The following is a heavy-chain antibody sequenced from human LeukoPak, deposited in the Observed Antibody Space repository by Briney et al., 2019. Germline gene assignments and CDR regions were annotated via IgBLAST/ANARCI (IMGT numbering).Heavy chain of an antibody. D-gene: IGHD6-13*01. Sequence: TSETLSLTCTVSGGFISSSSYYWGWIRQPPGKGLEWIGYIDYSGSTNYNPSFKSRVTMSVDTSKNQFSLKLSSVTAADTAVYFCARHGGSWTFDYWGQGTLVTVSS. CDR3: ARHGGSWTFDY. V-gene: IGHV4-61*05. CDR1: GGFISSSSYY. CDR2: IDYSGST. J-gene: IGHJ4*02.